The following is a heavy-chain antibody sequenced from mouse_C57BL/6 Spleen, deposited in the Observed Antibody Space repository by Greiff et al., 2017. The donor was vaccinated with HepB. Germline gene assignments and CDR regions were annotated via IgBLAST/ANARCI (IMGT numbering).Heavy chain of an antibody. CDR2: ISSGGSYT. CDR3: ARLYDYDRILSPMDY. J-gene: IGHJ4*01. Sequence: EVMLVESGGDLVKPGGSLKLSCAASGFTFSSYGMSWVRQTPDKRLEWVATISSGGSYTYYPDSVKGRFTISRDNAKNTLYLQMSSLKSEDTAMYYCARLYDYDRILSPMDYWGQGTSVTVSS. D-gene: IGHD2-4*01. V-gene: IGHV5-6*02. CDR1: GFTFSSYG.